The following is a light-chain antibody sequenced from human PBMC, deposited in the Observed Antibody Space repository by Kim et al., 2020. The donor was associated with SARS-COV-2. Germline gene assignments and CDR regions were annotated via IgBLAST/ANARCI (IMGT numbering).Light chain of an antibody. J-gene: IGLJ3*02. V-gene: IGLV2-14*03. CDR3: SSFTTRSTLV. CDR1: SINIGSSNY. CDR2: DVN. Sequence: GQSITISCTGTSINIGSSNYVSWNQQHPGKAPKLMIYDVNKRPSGISSRFSGSKSGSTASLTISGLQAEDEADYYCSSFTTRSTLVFGGGTQLTVL.